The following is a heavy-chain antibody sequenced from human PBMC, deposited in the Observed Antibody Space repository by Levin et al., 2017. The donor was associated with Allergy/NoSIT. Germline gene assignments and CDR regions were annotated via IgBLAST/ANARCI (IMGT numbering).Heavy chain of an antibody. D-gene: IGHD3-22*01. CDR1: GDSMTNYF. CDR3: GGGTMSDTNGYFYDWFDP. Sequence: SETLSLTCTVSGDSMTNYFWTWIRQPPGKGLEWIGRVYSSGNTNYNPVLESRVTMSIDTSKSKFSLRLTYVTAADTAPYYCGGGTMSDTNGYFYDWFDPWGKGTLVAVS. V-gene: IGHV4-4*07. CDR2: VYSSGNT. J-gene: IGHJ5*02.